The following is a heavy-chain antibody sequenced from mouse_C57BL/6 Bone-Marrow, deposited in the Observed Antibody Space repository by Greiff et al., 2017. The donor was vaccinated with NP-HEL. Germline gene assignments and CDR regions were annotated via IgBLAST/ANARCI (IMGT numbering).Heavy chain of an antibody. V-gene: IGHV1-82*01. CDR3: ARDLGYYDGSDPSYCAMDY. CDR1: GYAFSSSW. CDR2: IYPGDGDT. D-gene: IGHD1-1*01. J-gene: IGHJ4*01. Sequence: QVQLQQSGPELVKPGASVKISCKASGYAFSSSWMNWVKQRPGKGLEWIGRIYPGDGDTNYNGKFKGKATLTADKSSSTAYMQLSSLTSEDSAVYFGARDLGYYDGSDPSYCAMDYWGQGTSVTVSS.